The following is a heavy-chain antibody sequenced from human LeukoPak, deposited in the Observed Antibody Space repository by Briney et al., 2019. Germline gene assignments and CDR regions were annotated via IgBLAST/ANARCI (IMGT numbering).Heavy chain of an antibody. D-gene: IGHD6-19*01. Sequence: GGSLRLSCAASGFTVSSNYMSWVRQAPGKGLEWVGRIKSKTDGGTTDYAAPVKGRFTISRDDSKNTLYLQMNSLKTEDTAVYYCTTPPGRDSSGWHYYYGMDVWGQGTTVTVSS. CDR3: TTPPGRDSSGWHYYYGMDV. CDR1: GFTVSSNY. V-gene: IGHV3-15*01. J-gene: IGHJ6*02. CDR2: IKSKTDGGTT.